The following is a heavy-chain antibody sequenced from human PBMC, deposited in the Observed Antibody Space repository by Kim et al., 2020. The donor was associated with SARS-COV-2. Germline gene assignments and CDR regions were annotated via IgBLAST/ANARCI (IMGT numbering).Heavy chain of an antibody. CDR1: GGSISSGGYY. CDR3: ARGEGDYGDYYYYGMDV. CDR2: IYYSGST. V-gene: IGHV4-31*03. J-gene: IGHJ6*02. D-gene: IGHD4-17*01. Sequence: SETLSLTCTVSGGSISSGGYYWSWIRQHPGKGLEWIGYIYYSGSTYYNPSLKSRVTISVDTSKNQFSLKLSSVTAADTAVYYCARGEGDYGDYYYYGMDVWGQGTTVTVSS.